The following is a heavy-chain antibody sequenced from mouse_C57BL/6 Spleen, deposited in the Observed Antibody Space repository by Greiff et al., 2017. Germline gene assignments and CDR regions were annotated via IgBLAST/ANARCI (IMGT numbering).Heavy chain of an antibody. CDR1: GYAFSSSW. D-gene: IGHD1-1*01. Sequence: VQRVESGPELVKPGASVKISCKASGYAFSSSWMNWVKQRPGKGLEWIGRIYPGDGDTNYNGKFKGKATLTADKSSSTAYMQLSSLTSEDSAVYFCARDYGSSYFYYAMDYWGQGTSVTVSS. J-gene: IGHJ4*01. V-gene: IGHV1-82*01. CDR3: ARDYGSSYFYYAMDY. CDR2: IYPGDGDT.